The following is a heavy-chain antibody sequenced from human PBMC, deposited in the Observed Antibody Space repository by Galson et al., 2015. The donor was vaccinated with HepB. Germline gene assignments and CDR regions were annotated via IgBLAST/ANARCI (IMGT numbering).Heavy chain of an antibody. D-gene: IGHD1-1*01. V-gene: IGHV1-46*01. Sequence: SVKVSCKASGYTFTSYYMHWVRQAPGQGLEWMGIINPSGGSTSYAQKFQGRATMTRDTSTSTVYMELSSLRSEDTAVYYCARGGVSFRYIMDVWGKGTTVTVSS. J-gene: IGHJ6*03. CDR1: GYTFTSYY. CDR3: ARGGVSFRYIMDV. CDR2: INPSGGST.